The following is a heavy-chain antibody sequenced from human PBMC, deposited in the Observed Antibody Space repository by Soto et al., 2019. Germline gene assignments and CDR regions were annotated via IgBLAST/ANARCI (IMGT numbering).Heavy chain of an antibody. CDR3: ARDHRDCTNGVCPAPCFQH. J-gene: IGHJ1*01. CDR1: GFTFSNYA. CDR2: ISGGGGST. V-gene: IGHV3-23*01. Sequence: PGGSLRLSCAASGFTFSNYAMSWVRQAPGKGLEWVSAISGGGGSTYYADSVKGRFTISRDNSKNTLYLQMNSLRAEDTAVYYCARDHRDCTNGVCPAPCFQHWGQGTLVTVSS. D-gene: IGHD2-8*01.